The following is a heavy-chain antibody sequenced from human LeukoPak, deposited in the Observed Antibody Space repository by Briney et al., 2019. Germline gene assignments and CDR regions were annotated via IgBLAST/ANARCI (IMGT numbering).Heavy chain of an antibody. D-gene: IGHD2-15*01. CDR2: ISPYNGNT. CDR3: ARDRELARDSGGSPDL. Sequence: ASVKVSCKASGYTFTSYGISWVRQAPGQGLEWMGWISPYNGNTNYAQKLQGRVSMTTDTSSTTAYMELRSLTSDDTAMYYCARDRELARDSGGSPDLWGQGTLVTVSS. V-gene: IGHV1-18*01. J-gene: IGHJ5*02. CDR1: GYTFTSYG.